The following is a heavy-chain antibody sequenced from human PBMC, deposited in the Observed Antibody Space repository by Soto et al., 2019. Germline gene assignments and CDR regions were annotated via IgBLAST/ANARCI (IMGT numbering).Heavy chain of an antibody. CDR2: IYYSGST. Sequence: PSETLSLTCTVSGGSISSYYWSWIRQPPGKGLEWIGYIYYSGSTNYNPSLKSRVTISVDTSKNQFSLKLSSVTAADTAVYYCARSIGYSSSPPWGYYYYYGMDVWGQGTTVTVSS. V-gene: IGHV4-59*01. D-gene: IGHD6-6*01. CDR3: ARSIGYSSSPPWGYYYYYGMDV. CDR1: GGSISSYY. J-gene: IGHJ6*02.